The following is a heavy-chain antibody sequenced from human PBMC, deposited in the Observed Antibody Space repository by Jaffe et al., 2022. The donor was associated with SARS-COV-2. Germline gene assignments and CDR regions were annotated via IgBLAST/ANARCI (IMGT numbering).Heavy chain of an antibody. CDR3: ARERGHADYDILTGLHFRN. CDR1: GFTFSSYA. D-gene: IGHD3-9*01. J-gene: IGHJ4*02. CDR2: ISYDGSNK. Sequence: QVQLVESGGGVVQPGRSLRLSCAASGFTFSSYAMHWVRQAPGKGLEWVAVISYDGSNKYYADSVKGRFTISRDNSKNTLYLQMNSLRAEDTAVYYCARERGHADYDILTGLHFRNWGQGTLVTVSS. V-gene: IGHV3-30-3*01.